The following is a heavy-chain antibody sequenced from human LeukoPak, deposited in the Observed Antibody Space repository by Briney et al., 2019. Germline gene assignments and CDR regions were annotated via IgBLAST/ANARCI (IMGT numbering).Heavy chain of an antibody. Sequence: SSETLSLTCAVYGGSFSGYYWSWIRQPPGKGLEWIGEINHSGSTNYNPSLKSRVTISVDTSKNQFSLKLSSVTAADTAVYYCARGGVSTPYYFDYWGQGTLVTVSS. V-gene: IGHV4-34*01. CDR2: INHSGST. J-gene: IGHJ4*02. D-gene: IGHD5/OR15-5a*01. CDR3: ARGGVSTPYYFDY. CDR1: GGSFSGYY.